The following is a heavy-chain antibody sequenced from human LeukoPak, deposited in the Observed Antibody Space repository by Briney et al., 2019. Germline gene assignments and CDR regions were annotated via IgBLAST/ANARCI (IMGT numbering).Heavy chain of an antibody. J-gene: IGHJ4*02. CDR3: ASLWELTDY. D-gene: IGHD1-26*01. V-gene: IGHV3-48*03. Sequence: GGSLRLSCAASGFTFSSYAMNWVRQAPGKGLEWVSYISSSDNTIYYADSVKGRFTISRDNAKNSLYLQMNSLRAEDTAVYYCASLWELTDYWGQGTLVTVSS. CDR2: ISSSDNTI. CDR1: GFTFSSYA.